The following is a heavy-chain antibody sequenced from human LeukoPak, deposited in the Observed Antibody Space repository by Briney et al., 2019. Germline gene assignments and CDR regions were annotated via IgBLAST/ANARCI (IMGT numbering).Heavy chain of an antibody. V-gene: IGHV3-23*01. CDR1: GFTFSSYA. CDR2: ISGSSGRT. J-gene: IGHJ4*02. D-gene: IGHD1-26*01. Sequence: GGSLRLSCAASGFTFSSYAMSWVRQAPGKGLEWVSAISGSSGRTYYADSVKGWFSISRDNSKNTLSLQMDSLRAEDTAMYFCAKGGSGTYSGLFDYWGQGTLVTVSS. CDR3: AKGGSGTYSGLFDY.